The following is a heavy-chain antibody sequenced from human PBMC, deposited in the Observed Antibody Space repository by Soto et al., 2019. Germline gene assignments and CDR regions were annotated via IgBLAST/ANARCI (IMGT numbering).Heavy chain of an antibody. CDR2: TKNKANSYTT. J-gene: IGHJ4*02. V-gene: IGHV3-72*01. CDR3: ARVAFSGSGIRLFDY. Sequence: EVQLVESGGGLVQPGGSLRLSCAASGFTFSDHYMDWVRQAPGKGLEWVGRTKNKANSYTTEYAASVKGRFTISRDDSKNSLYLQMNSLKAEDTAMYYCARVAFSGSGIRLFDYWGQGTLVTVSS. CDR1: GFTFSDHY. D-gene: IGHD3-10*01.